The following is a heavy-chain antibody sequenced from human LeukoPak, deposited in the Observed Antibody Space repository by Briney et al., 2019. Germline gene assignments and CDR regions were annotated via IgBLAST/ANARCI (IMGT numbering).Heavy chain of an antibody. Sequence: PSETLSLTCTVSGGSISSYYWSWIRQPPGKGLKWIGYIYYSGSTNYNPSLKSRVTISVDTSKNQFSLKLSSVTAADTAVYYCAREFRGSYALDYWGQGTLVTVSS. V-gene: IGHV4-59*01. CDR3: AREFRGSYALDY. CDR2: IYYSGST. CDR1: GGSISSYY. J-gene: IGHJ4*02. D-gene: IGHD1-26*01.